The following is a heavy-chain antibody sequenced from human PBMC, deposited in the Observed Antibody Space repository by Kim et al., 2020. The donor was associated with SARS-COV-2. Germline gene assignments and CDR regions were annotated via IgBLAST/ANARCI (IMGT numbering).Heavy chain of an antibody. J-gene: IGHJ4*02. V-gene: IGHV1-8*01. D-gene: IGHD6-19*01. CDR3: ARGLSHVAGTWSFDY. Sequence: ASVKVSCKASGYTFTSYDINWVRQATGQGLEWMGWMNPNSGNTGYAQKFQGRVTMTRNTSISTAYMELSSLRSEDTDVYYCARGLSHVAGTWSFDYWGQGTLVTVSS. CDR2: MNPNSGNT. CDR1: GYTFTSYD.